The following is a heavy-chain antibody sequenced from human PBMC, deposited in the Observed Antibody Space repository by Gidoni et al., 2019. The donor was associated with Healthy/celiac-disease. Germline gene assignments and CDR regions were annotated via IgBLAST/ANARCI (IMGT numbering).Heavy chain of an antibody. CDR2: IIPIFGTA. V-gene: IGHV1-69*01. D-gene: IGHD2-2*01. CDR1: GGTFSSYA. CDR3: ARDWVPAAPPGGMDV. J-gene: IGHJ6*02. Sequence: QVQLVQSGAEVKKPGSAVKVSGKASGGTFSSYAISWVRQAPGQGLEWMGGIIPIFGTANYAQKFQGRVTITADESTSTAYMELSSLRSEDTAVYYCARDWVPAAPPGGMDVWGQGTTVTVSS.